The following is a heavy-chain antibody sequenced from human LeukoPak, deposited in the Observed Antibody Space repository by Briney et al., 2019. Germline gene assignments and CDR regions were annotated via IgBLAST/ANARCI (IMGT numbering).Heavy chain of an antibody. V-gene: IGHV1-69*10. CDR3: ASCSSTSCRPYYYYYGMDV. J-gene: IGHJ6*04. D-gene: IGHD2-2*01. Sequence: ASVKVSCKASGGTFSSYAISWVRQAPGQGLEWMGGIIPILGTANYAQKFQGRVTITADKSTSTAYMELSSLRSEDTAVYYCASCSSTSCRPYYYYYGMDVWGKGTTVTVSS. CDR1: GGTFSSYA. CDR2: IIPILGTA.